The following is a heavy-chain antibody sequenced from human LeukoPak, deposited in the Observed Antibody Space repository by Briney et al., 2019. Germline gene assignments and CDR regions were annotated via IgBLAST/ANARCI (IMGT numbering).Heavy chain of an antibody. CDR3: ARDLRSSGYYAFDY. CDR2: INQDGSEK. CDR1: GFTFSSYW. V-gene: IGHV3-7*01. J-gene: IGHJ4*02. D-gene: IGHD3-22*01. Sequence: QSGGSLRLSCAASGFTFSSYWMSWVRHAPGKGLEWVANINQDGSEKYYVDSVKGRFTISRDNAKNSLYLQMNSLRAEDTAVYYCARDLRSSGYYAFDYWGQGTLVTVSS.